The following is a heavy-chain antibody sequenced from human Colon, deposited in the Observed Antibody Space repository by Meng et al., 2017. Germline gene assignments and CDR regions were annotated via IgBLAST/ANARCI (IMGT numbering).Heavy chain of an antibody. CDR2: INHSGST. Sequence: QVPLQQGGPGLLKPSETLSLPCAVYGGSFSGYYWSWIRQPPGKGLEWIGEINHSGSTNYNPSLKSRVTISVDTSKNQFSLKLSSVTAADTAVYYCARGSGGWRSYYFDYWGQGTLVTVSS. J-gene: IGHJ4*02. CDR3: ARGSGGWRSYYFDY. V-gene: IGHV4-34*01. D-gene: IGHD3-16*01. CDR1: GGSFSGYY.